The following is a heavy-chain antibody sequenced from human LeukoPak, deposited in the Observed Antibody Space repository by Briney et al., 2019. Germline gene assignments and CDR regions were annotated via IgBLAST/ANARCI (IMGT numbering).Heavy chain of an antibody. Sequence: ASVKVSCKASGYTFTGYYMHWVRQAPGQGLEWMGWINPNSGGTNYAQKFQGRVTMTRDTSISTAYMELSRLRSDGTAVYYCARSSSTSFDAFDIWGQGTMVTVSS. CDR2: INPNSGGT. V-gene: IGHV1-2*02. D-gene: IGHD2-2*01. J-gene: IGHJ3*02. CDR1: GYTFTGYY. CDR3: ARSSSTSFDAFDI.